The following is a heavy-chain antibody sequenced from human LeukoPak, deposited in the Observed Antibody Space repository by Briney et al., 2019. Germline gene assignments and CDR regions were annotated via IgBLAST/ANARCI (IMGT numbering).Heavy chain of an antibody. J-gene: IGHJ3*02. CDR1: GFTVSSNY. Sequence: PGGSLRLSCVASGFTVSSNYMSWVRQAPGKGLEWVANIKQDGSEKYYVDSVKGRFTISRDNAKSSLYLQMNSLRAEDTAVYYCARGGSQRFDAFDIWGQGTMVTVSS. CDR3: ARGGSQRFDAFDI. D-gene: IGHD2-15*01. V-gene: IGHV3-7*01. CDR2: IKQDGSEK.